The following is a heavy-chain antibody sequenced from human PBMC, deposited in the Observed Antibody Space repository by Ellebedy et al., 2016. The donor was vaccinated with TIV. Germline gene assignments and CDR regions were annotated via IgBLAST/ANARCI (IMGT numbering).Heavy chain of an antibody. CDR3: AKGGGSGFDY. V-gene: IGHV3-23*01. D-gene: IGHD3-10*01. CDR1: GFTFSGYA. CDR2: ISGLGGDKT. Sequence: GESLKISCAASGFTFSGYAMTWVRQAPGKGLEWVATISGLGGDKTYYADSVKGRFTPSRDDSTKTVFLHMNNLKVEDTARYYCAKGGGSGFDYWGQGALVIVSS. J-gene: IGHJ4*02.